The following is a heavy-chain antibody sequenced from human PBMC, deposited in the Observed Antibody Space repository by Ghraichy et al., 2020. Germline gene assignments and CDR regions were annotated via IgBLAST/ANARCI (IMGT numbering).Heavy chain of an antibody. D-gene: IGHD6-13*01. CDR1: GFTFSGFW. CDR3: ARHGSWVFDF. V-gene: IGHV3-7*01. J-gene: IGHJ4*02. CDR2: IKHDGSAT. Sequence: ETLSLTCVASGFTFSGFWMGWVRQAPGKGLEWVANIKHDGSATYYVDSVKGRFTISRDNAKNELHLQMNSLRAKDTAVYYCARHGSWVFDFWGPGTLVTVSS.